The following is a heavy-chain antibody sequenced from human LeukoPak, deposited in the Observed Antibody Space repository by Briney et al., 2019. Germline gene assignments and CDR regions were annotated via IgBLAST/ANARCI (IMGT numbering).Heavy chain of an antibody. D-gene: IGHD5-18*01. V-gene: IGHV4-39*07. CDR3: ARDRYSYGLFDY. Sequence: PSETLSLTCTVSGGSISSYYWSWIRQPPGKGLEWIGSIYYSGSTYYYPSLKSRVTISVDTSKNQFSLKLSSVTAADTAVYYCARDRYSYGLFDYWGQGTLVTVSS. CDR2: IYYSGST. CDR1: GGSISSYY. J-gene: IGHJ4*02.